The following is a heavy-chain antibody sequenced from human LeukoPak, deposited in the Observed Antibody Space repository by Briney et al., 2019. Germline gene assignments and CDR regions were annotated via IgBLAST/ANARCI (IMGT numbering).Heavy chain of an antibody. CDR3: AKGGIAVAGTSAD. Sequence: PGSSLRLSCAASGFTFSSYGMHWVRQAPGQGLEWVAVISYDGSNKYYADSVTGRFTISRDNSKITLYLQMNSLRAEDTAVYYCAKGGIAVAGTSADWGQGTLVTVSS. D-gene: IGHD6-19*01. V-gene: IGHV3-30*18. CDR1: GFTFSSYG. J-gene: IGHJ4*02. CDR2: ISYDGSNK.